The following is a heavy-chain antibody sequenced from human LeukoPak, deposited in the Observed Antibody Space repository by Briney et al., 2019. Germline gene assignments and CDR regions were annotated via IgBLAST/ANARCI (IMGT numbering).Heavy chain of an antibody. V-gene: IGHV3-9*03. CDR3: AKGARIIVATYFDY. CDR2: ISWNSGSI. J-gene: IGHJ4*02. CDR1: GFTFDDYA. D-gene: IGHD5-12*01. Sequence: GGSLRLSCAASGFTFDDYAMHWVRQAPGKGLEWVSGISWNSGSIGYADSVKGRFTISRDNAKNSLYLQMNSLRAEDMALYYCAKGARIIVATYFDYWGQGTLVTVSS.